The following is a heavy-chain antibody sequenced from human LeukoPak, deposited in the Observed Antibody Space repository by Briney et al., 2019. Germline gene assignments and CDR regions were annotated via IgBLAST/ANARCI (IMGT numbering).Heavy chain of an antibody. D-gene: IGHD6-13*01. CDR3: ARDLGSSIWRRLDYYYMDV. CDR2: ITTTSTYI. Sequence: GGSLRLSCAASGFTFSDYGMNWVRQAPGKGREWVSSITTTSTYIYYGDSVKGRFTISRDNAKSSLYLQMNSLRAEDTAVYYCARDLGSSIWRRLDYYYMDVWGRGTTVTVSS. CDR1: GFTFSDYG. V-gene: IGHV3-21*04. J-gene: IGHJ6*03.